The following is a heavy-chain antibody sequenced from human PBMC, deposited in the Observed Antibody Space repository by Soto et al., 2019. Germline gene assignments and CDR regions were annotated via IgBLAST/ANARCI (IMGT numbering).Heavy chain of an antibody. CDR2: INPNSGGT. J-gene: IGHJ4*02. V-gene: IGHV1-2*04. D-gene: IGHD6-19*01. CDR1: GYTFTGYY. Sequence: ASVKVSCKASGYTFTGYYMHWLRQAPGQGLEWMGWINPNSGGTNYAQKFQGWVTMTRDTSISTAYMELSRLRSDDTAVYYCARAAVAGNFDYWGQGTLVTVSS. CDR3: ARAAVAGNFDY.